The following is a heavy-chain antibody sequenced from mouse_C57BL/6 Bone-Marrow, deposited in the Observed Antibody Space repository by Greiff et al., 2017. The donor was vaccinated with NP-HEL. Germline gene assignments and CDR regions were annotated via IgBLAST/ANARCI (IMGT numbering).Heavy chain of an antibody. CDR1: GYTFTSYT. J-gene: IGHJ2*01. Sequence: VQLQESGAELARPGASVKMSCKASGYTFTSYTMHWVKQRPGQGLEWIGYINPSSGYTKYNQKFKDKATLTADKSSSTAYMQLSSLTSEDSAVYYCARMFILDWWGQGTTLTVSS. CDR3: ARMFILDW. D-gene: IGHD1-1*01. V-gene: IGHV1-4*01. CDR2: INPSSGYT.